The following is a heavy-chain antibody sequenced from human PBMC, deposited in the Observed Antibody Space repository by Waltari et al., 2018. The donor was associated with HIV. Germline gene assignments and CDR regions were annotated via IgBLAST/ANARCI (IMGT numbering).Heavy chain of an antibody. D-gene: IGHD5-18*01. Sequence: QVQLVESGGGVVQPGRSLTLSCEASGFSFGSYGIHWVRQVPGKGLEWVAVIWYHGDKEDYADSVKGRFNISRDNSRNTVFLHMNSLRAEDTGFYLCARERGYTSPFDLWGQGTLVTVSS. CDR1: GFSFGSYG. V-gene: IGHV3-33*01. CDR3: ARERGYTSPFDL. J-gene: IGHJ1*01. CDR2: IWYHGDKE.